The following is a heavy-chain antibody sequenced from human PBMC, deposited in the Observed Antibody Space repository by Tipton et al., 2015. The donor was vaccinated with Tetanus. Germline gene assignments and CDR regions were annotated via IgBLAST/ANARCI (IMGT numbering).Heavy chain of an antibody. CDR1: GFIFNRYW. D-gene: IGHD1-26*01. Sequence: SLRLSCAASGFIFNRYWMHWVRQAPGKGLVWVSRINSDGTITTYADSVKGRFTISRDNAKTTVYLEMNSLSVEDTALYYCARDRFSGSDYQDYLDNWGQGTRVTVSS. CDR3: ARDRFSGSDYQDYLDN. V-gene: IGHV3-74*01. CDR2: INSDGTIT. J-gene: IGHJ4*02.